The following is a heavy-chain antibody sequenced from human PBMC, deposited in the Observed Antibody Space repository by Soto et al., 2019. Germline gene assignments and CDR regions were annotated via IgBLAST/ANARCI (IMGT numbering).Heavy chain of an antibody. V-gene: IGHV1-69*13. CDR1: RGTFTNYA. CDR2: IMPFFGSG. CDR3: ERDRAGYYSHFVY. Sequence: ASVKVSCKALRGTFTNYAFSWVRQAPGQGLEWMGGIMPFFGSGNYAQKFQGRINITADESTSSVYLELTSLRSEDTAVYYCERDRAGYYSHFVYWGQGTLVTVSS. J-gene: IGHJ4*02. D-gene: IGHD3-22*01.